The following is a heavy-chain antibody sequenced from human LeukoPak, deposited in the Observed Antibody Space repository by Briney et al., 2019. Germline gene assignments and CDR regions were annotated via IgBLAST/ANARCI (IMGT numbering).Heavy chain of an antibody. V-gene: IGHV3-48*03. Sequence: GGSLRLSCAASGFTFSSYEMNWVRQAPGKGLEWVSYISSSGSTIYYAHSVKGRFTISRDNAKNSLYLQMNSLRAEDTAVYYCAREGSGSYYYFDYWGQGTLVTVSS. J-gene: IGHJ4*02. CDR2: ISSSGSTI. CDR1: GFTFSSYE. D-gene: IGHD1-26*01. CDR3: AREGSGSYYYFDY.